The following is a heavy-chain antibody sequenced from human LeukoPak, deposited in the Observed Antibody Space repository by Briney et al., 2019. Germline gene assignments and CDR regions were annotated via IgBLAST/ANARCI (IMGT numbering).Heavy chain of an antibody. CDR2: IYYSGST. V-gene: IGHV4-39*07. CDR1: GGSISSSSYY. D-gene: IGHD3-3*01. CDR3: AREEGGSWSFDY. J-gene: IGHJ4*02. Sequence: PSETLSLTCTVSGGSISSSSYYWGWIRQPPGKGLEWIGSIYYSGSTYYNPSLKSRVTISVDTSKNQFSLKLSSVTAADTAVYYCAREEGGSWSFDYWGQGTLVTVSS.